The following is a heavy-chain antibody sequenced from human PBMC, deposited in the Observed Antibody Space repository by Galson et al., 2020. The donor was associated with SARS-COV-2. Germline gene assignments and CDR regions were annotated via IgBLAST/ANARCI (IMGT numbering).Heavy chain of an antibody. D-gene: IGHD5-12*01. V-gene: IGHV2-70*01. CDR3: ARMADGYGGYDYGSSPFDY. CDR1: GFSLTTSGMG. J-gene: IGHJ4*02. Sequence: SGPTLVKPTQTLTLTCTFSGFSLTTSGMGVTWIRQPPGKALEWPAPIDWDNDKYYSTSLKTRLTISGDTSKNQVFLTMTNIDPADTATYYCARMADGYGGYDYGSSPFDYWGQGTLVTVSS. CDR2: IDWDNDK.